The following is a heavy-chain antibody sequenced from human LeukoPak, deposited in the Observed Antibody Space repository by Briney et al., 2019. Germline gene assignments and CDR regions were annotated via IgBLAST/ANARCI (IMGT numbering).Heavy chain of an antibody. Sequence: ASVKVSCKASGYTFTSYDINWVRQATGQGLEWMGWMNPNSGNTGYAQKFQGRVTMTRNTSISTAYMELSSLRSEDTAVYYCVVGEGQLERRGFDYWGQGTLVTVSS. CDR2: MNPNSGNT. J-gene: IGHJ4*02. D-gene: IGHD1-1*01. CDR1: GYTFTSYD. V-gene: IGHV1-8*01. CDR3: VVGEGQLERRGFDY.